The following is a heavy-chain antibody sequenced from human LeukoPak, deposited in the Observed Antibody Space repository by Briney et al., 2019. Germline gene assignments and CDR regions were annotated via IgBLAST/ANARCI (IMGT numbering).Heavy chain of an antibody. CDR1: GYSFTSYW. CDR2: IYPGDSDT. D-gene: IGHD3-16*02. CDR3: ARSNYDYVWGSYRPTIYYFDY. Sequence: GESLKISCKGSGYSFTSYWIGWVRQMPGEGLEWMGIIYPGDSDTRYSPSFQGQVTISADKSISTAYLQWSSLKASDTAMYYCARSNYDYVWGSYRPTIYYFDYWGQGTLVTVSS. J-gene: IGHJ4*02. V-gene: IGHV5-51*01.